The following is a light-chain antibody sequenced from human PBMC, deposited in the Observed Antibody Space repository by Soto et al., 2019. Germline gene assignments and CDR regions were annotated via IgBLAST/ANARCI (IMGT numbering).Light chain of an antibody. CDR2: DVS. CDR3: HQYEDLPIT. Sequence: DIQMTQSPSSLSASVGDRVTITCQASQDINNYLNWYQQKAGKAPKLLIYDVSDLETGVPARFSGSGSGTHFTFTISSVQPEDFATHYCHQYEDLPITFGQGTRLEMK. J-gene: IGKJ5*01. CDR1: QDINNY. V-gene: IGKV1-33*01.